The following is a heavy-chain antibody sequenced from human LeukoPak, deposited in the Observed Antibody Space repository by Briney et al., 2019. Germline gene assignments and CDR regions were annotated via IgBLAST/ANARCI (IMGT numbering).Heavy chain of an antibody. J-gene: IGHJ4*02. CDR2: ISYSGST. V-gene: IGHV4-59*08. D-gene: IGHD1-26*01. CDR1: GGSINNFY. Sequence: SETLSLTCTVSGGSINNFYWSWFRQPPGKRLEWIAYISYSGSTNYNPSLKSRVTISVDTSKNQFSLKLSSVTAADTAVYYRARHLSGGSYPLDYWGQGTLVTVSS. CDR3: ARHLSGGSYPLDY.